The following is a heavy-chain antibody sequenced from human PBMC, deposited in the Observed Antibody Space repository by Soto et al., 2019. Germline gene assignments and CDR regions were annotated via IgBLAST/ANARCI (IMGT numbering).Heavy chain of an antibody. CDR1: GGTFSSNT. CDR2: ITPVLDMA. D-gene: IGHD3-16*01. J-gene: IGHJ6*02. V-gene: IGHV1-69*02. Sequence: QVQLVQSGAEVKKPGSSVRVSCKASGGTFSSNTLSWVRQAPGQGLEWTGRITPVLDMADYEQKFQDRLTITADKSTTAVYMELGSLRSEDTAIYYCARAISSGGRFSGMDVWGQGTTVTVSS. CDR3: ARAISSGGRFSGMDV.